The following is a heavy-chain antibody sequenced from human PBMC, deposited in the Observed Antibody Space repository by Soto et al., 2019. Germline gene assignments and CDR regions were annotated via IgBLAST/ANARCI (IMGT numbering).Heavy chain of an antibody. CDR1: GFSFSSYS. J-gene: IGHJ4*02. V-gene: IGHV3-48*01. CDR3: ARDRQYCSDDRCYETGSDY. D-gene: IGHD2-15*01. Sequence: EVQMVQSGGGLAQPGGSLRLSCAASGFSFSSYSMNWVRQAPGMGLEWVSYISRTSGATYYADSVKGRFTISRDNAKNSLYLQMSSLRAEDTAVYYCARDRQYCSDDRCYETGSDYWGQGTLVTVSS. CDR2: ISRTSGAT.